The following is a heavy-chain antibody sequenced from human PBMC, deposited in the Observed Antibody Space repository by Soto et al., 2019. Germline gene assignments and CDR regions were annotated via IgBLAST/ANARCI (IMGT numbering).Heavy chain of an antibody. V-gene: IGHV3-21*01. CDR3: ARGLRGDIVVVPDEVQHWYFDL. Sequence: EVQLVESGGGLVKPGGSLRLSCAASGFTFSSYSMNWVRQAPGKGLEWVSSISSSSSNIYYADSVKGRFTISRDKANNSLYLQMNSMRAEDTAVYYCARGLRGDIVVVPDEVQHWYFDLWGRGTLVTVSS. J-gene: IGHJ2*01. D-gene: IGHD2-2*01. CDR2: ISSSSSNI. CDR1: GFTFSSYS.